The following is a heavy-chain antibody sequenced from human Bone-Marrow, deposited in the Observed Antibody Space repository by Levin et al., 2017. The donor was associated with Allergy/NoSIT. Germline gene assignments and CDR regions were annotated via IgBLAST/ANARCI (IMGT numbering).Heavy chain of an antibody. CDR3: ARLYSSSLPYYYYGMDV. D-gene: IGHD6-6*01. J-gene: IGHJ6*02. CDR2: IYSGGST. Sequence: GGSLRLSCAASGFTFSSNYMSWVRQAPGKGLEWVSVIYSGGSTYYADSVKGRFTISRDNSKNTLYLQMNSLRAEDTAVYYCARLYSSSLPYYYYGMDVWGQGTTVTVSS. V-gene: IGHV3-53*01. CDR1: GFTFSSNY.